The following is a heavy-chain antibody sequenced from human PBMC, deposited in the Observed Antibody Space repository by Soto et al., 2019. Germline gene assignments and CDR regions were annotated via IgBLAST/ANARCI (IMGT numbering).Heavy chain of an antibody. CDR1: GFTFSNAW. D-gene: IGHD1-26*01. Sequence: GGSLRLSCAASGFTFSNAWMNWVRQAPGKGLEWVGRIKSKTDGGTTDYAAPVKGRFTVSRDDSKNTLSLQMNSLETEDTAVYYCTTRLSVGARDYWGQGTLVTVSS. CDR2: IKSKTDGGTT. V-gene: IGHV3-15*07. J-gene: IGHJ4*02. CDR3: TTRLSVGARDY.